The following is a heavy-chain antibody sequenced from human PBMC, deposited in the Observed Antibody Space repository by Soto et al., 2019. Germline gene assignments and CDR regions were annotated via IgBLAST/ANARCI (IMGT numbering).Heavy chain of an antibody. Sequence: GESLKISCKGSGYSFTSYWIGWVRQMPGKGLEWMGIIYPGDSDTRYSPSFQGQVTISADKSISTAYLQWSSLKASDTAMYYCARHVLLLTGTTPGETQRNWFDPWGQGTLVTVSS. J-gene: IGHJ5*02. D-gene: IGHD1-7*01. CDR2: IYPGDSDT. V-gene: IGHV5-51*01. CDR3: ARHVLLLTGTTPGETQRNWFDP. CDR1: GYSFTSYW.